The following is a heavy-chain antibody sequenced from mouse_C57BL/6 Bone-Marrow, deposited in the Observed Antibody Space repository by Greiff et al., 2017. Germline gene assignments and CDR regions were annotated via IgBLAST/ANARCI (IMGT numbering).Heavy chain of an antibody. D-gene: IGHD2-5*01. CDR3: ASSYYSNYDPTWFAC. CDR1: GFTFSSYT. V-gene: IGHV5-9*01. CDR2: ISGGGGDT. J-gene: IGHJ3*01. Sequence: LVESGGGLVKPGGSLKLSCAASGFTFSSYTMSWVRQTPEKRLEWVATISGGGGDTYYPDSVKGRFTISRDNAKNTLYLQMSSLRSEDTALYYCASSYYSNYDPTWFACWGQGTLVTVSA.